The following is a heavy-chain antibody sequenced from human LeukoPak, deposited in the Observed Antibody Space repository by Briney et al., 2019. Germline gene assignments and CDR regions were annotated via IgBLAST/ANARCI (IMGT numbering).Heavy chain of an antibody. CDR3: AKSDCGGDCHRLDY. V-gene: IGHV3-9*01. CDR2: ISWNSGSI. D-gene: IGHD2-21*02. J-gene: IGHJ4*02. CDR1: AFTFDDYA. Sequence: GRSLRLSCAASAFTFDDYAMHWVRQAPGKGLEWVSGISWNSGSIGYADSVKGRFTISRDNAKNSLYLQMNSLRAEDTAVYYCAKSDCGGDCHRLDYWGQGTLVTVSS.